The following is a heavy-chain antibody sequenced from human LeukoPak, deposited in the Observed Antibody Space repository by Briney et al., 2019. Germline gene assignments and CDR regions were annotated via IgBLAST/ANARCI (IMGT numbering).Heavy chain of an antibody. J-gene: IGHJ4*02. V-gene: IGHV4-39*01. Sequence: PSETLSLTCTVSGGSISSSSYYWGWIRQPPGKGLEWIGSIYYSGSTYYDPSLKSRVTISVDTSKDQFSLKLSSVTAADTAVYYCARQGHWLPPDYWGQGTLVTVSS. CDR3: ARQGHWLPPDY. CDR1: GGSISSSSYY. CDR2: IYYSGST. D-gene: IGHD5-12*01.